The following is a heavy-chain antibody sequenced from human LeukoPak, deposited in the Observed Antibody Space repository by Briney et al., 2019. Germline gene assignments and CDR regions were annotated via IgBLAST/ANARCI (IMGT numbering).Heavy chain of an antibody. CDR1: GGSISSSSYY. CDR3: ARGGRKYSGSHPQDY. Sequence: PSETLSLTCTVSGGSISSSSYYWGWIRQPPGKGLEWIGSIYYSGSTYYNPSLKSRVTISVDTSKNQFSLKLSSVTAADTAVYYCARGGRKYSGSHPQDYWGQGTLVTVSS. CDR2: IYYSGST. V-gene: IGHV4-39*07. D-gene: IGHD1-26*01. J-gene: IGHJ4*02.